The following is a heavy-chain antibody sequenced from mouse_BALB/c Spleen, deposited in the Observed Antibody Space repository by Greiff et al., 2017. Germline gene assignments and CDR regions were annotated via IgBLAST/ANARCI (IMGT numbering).Heavy chain of an antibody. V-gene: IGHV3-1*02. D-gene: IGHD2-1*01. Sequence: VQLKESGPDLVKPSQSLSLTCTVTGYSITSGYSWHWIRQFPGNKLEWKGYIHYSGSTNYNPSLKSRISITRDTSKNQFFLQLNSVTTEDTATYYCAKGPIYGNPFAYWGQGTLVTVSA. CDR3: AKGPIYGNPFAY. J-gene: IGHJ3*01. CDR2: IHYSGST. CDR1: GYSITSGYS.